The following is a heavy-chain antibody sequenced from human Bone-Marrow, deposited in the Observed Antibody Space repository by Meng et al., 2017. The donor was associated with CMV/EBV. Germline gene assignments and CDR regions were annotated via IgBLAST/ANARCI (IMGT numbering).Heavy chain of an antibody. CDR2: ISDSASGT. Sequence: GGSLRLSCAASGFSFSGYAMSWVRQAPGKGLEWVSGISDSASGTFYADSVKGRFTMSRDNSKNTLYLQMNSLRAEDTAVYYCAKGYDFWSGYLDHWGQGTLVTVSS. CDR1: GFSFSGYA. V-gene: IGHV3-23*01. J-gene: IGHJ4*02. D-gene: IGHD3-3*01. CDR3: AKGYDFWSGYLDH.